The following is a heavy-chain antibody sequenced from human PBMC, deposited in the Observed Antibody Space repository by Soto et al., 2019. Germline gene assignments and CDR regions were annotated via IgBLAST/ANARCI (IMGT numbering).Heavy chain of an antibody. J-gene: IGHJ6*02. Sequence: SETLSLTCTVSGGSISSYYWSWIRQPAGKGLEWIGSIYYSGSTYYNPSLKSRVTISVDTSKNQFSLKLSSVTAADTAVYYCARNIVVVVAARSDYYGMDVWGQGTTVTVSS. D-gene: IGHD2-15*01. CDR3: ARNIVVVVAARSDYYGMDV. CDR2: IYYSGST. V-gene: IGHV4-59*05. CDR1: GGSISSYY.